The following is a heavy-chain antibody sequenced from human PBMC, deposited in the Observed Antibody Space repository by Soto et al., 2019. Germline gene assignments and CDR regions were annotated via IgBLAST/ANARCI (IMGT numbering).Heavy chain of an antibody. J-gene: IGHJ4*02. D-gene: IGHD3-9*01. CDR1: GFTFSSYA. V-gene: IGHV3-23*01. CDR2: ISGSGGST. CDR3: AKASNFDWLLRKVY. Sequence: GGSLRLSCAASGFTFSSYAMSWVRQAPGKGLEWVSAISGSGGSTYYADSVKGRFTISRDNSKNTLYLQMNSLRAEDTAVYYCAKASNFDWLLRKVYWGQGXLVTGSS.